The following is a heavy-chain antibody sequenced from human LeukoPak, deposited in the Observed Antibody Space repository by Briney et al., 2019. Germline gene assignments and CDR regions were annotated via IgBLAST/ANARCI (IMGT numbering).Heavy chain of an antibody. Sequence: GGSLRLSCTASGFSFSDHYMTWLRQASGKGLEWISYITSSGRSIDYADSVKGRFIISRDNAMNSLFLQMSSLRVDDTAVYYCTRDPDYGDPDWGQGTLVTVSS. CDR3: TRDPDYGDPD. V-gene: IGHV3-11*01. J-gene: IGHJ4*02. CDR2: ITSSGRSI. CDR1: GFSFSDHY. D-gene: IGHD2-21*01.